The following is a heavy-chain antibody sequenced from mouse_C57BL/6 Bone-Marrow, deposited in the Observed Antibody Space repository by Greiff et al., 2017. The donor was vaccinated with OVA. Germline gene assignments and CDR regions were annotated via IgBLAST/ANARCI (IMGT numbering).Heavy chain of an antibody. Sequence: QVQLQQPGAELVKPGASVKLSCKASGYTFTSYWMHWVKQRPGQGLEWIGMIHPNSGSTNYNEKFKSKATLTVDKSSSTAYMQLSSLTSEDSAVYYGARPNWVPYYAMDYWGQGTSVTVSS. D-gene: IGHD4-1*01. CDR2: IHPNSGST. CDR1: GYTFTSYW. J-gene: IGHJ4*01. CDR3: ARPNWVPYYAMDY. V-gene: IGHV1-64*01.